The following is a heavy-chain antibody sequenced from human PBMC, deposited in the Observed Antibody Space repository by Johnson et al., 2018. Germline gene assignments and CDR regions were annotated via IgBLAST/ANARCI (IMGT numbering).Heavy chain of an antibody. CDR1: GDNVSSNSAA. CDR2: TYFRSKWYN. V-gene: IGHV6-1*01. J-gene: IGHJ6*03. CDR3: ARGPYGDYYYSYYMDV. Sequence: QVQLVQSGPGLVKPSQTLSLTCVISGDNVSSNSAAWNWIRQSPSRGLEWLGRTYFRSKWYNDYAVSVRSRITINPDTSKNQLSLQLNYVTPEDTAVYYGARGPYGDYYYSYYMDVWGKGTTVTVSS. D-gene: IGHD4-17*01.